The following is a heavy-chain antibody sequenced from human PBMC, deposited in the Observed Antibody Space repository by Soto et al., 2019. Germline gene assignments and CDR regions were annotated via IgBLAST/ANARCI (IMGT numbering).Heavy chain of an antibody. CDR2: ISYDGSNK. CDR3: AKLWAWDYDSSGSPDLSYFDY. CDR1: GFTFSTYG. J-gene: IGHJ4*02. D-gene: IGHD3-22*01. V-gene: IGHV3-30*18. Sequence: PGGSMRLSCSVCGFTFSTYGRHWVRQAPGKGLEWVAVISYDGSNKNYTDSVKGRFTISRDNSKNTLYLQMNSLRAEDTAVYYCAKLWAWDYDSSGSPDLSYFDYWGQGTLVTVYS.